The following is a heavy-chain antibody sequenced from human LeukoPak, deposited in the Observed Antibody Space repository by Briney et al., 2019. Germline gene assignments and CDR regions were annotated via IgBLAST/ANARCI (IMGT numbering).Heavy chain of an antibody. CDR1: GFTFSSNA. D-gene: IGHD3-3*01. CDR3: ARSQRGEGDDFWSGYYDPPEYFQH. Sequence: PGGSLRLSCAASGFTFSSNAMSWVRQAPGKGLEWVSPIRGSVVSTYYADSVKGGFTISRDNAKNSLYLQMNSLRAEDTAVYYCARSQRGEGDDFWSGYYDPPEYFQHWGQGTLVTVSS. V-gene: IGHV3-23*01. CDR2: IRGSVVST. J-gene: IGHJ1*01.